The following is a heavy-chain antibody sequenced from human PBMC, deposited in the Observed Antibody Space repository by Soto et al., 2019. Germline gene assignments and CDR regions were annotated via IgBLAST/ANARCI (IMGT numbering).Heavy chain of an antibody. D-gene: IGHD6-19*01. J-gene: IGHJ4*02. CDR1: GFTFSSYT. V-gene: IGHV3-30-3*01. CDR3: ARDPYSSGWLDY. Sequence: QVQLVESGGGVVQPGRSLRLSCAASGFTFSSYTMHWVRQAPGKGLEWVAVISYDENNKYYADSVKGRFTISRDNSKYTLYLQMNCLRGEDTAVYYCARDPYSSGWLDYWGQGTLVTGSS. CDR2: ISYDENNK.